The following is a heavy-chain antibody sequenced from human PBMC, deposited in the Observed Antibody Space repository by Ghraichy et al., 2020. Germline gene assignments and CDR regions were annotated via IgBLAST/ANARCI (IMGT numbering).Heavy chain of an antibody. CDR3: AREGDYGDYVFDY. D-gene: IGHD4-17*01. J-gene: IGHJ4*02. V-gene: IGHV4-59*01. Sequence: SETLSLTCTVSGGSISSYYWSWIRQPPGKGLEWIGYMFYSGRTNYNPSLKSRVTISVDTSKNQFSLKLSSVTAADTAVYYCAREGDYGDYVFDYWGQGTLVTVSS. CDR2: MFYSGRT. CDR1: GGSISSYY.